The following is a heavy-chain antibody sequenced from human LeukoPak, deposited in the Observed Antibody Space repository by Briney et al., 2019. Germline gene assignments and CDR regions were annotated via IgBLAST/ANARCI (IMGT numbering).Heavy chain of an antibody. V-gene: IGHV1-24*01. CDR3: ATRYCSGGSCPNYYYYCINV. CDR2: FDPEVGKT. J-gene: IGHJ6*03. Sequence: ASVKVSCKVSGYTLTELSMHWVRQAPGKGLEWMGGFDPEVGKTIYAQKFQGRVTMTEDTSTDTAYMELSSLRSEDTAVYYCATRYCSGGSCPNYYYYCINVWGKGTTVTISS. CDR1: GYTLTELS. D-gene: IGHD2-15*01.